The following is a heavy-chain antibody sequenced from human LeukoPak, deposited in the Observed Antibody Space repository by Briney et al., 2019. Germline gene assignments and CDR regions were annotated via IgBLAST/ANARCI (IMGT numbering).Heavy chain of an antibody. Sequence: ESLRLSCEASGFPFRNYNMHWIRQPPGKGLEWIGYIYYSGSTNYNPSLKSRVTISVDTSKNQFSLKLSSVTAADTAVYYCARGNHYYDSSAYLAWESFQHWGQGTLVTVSS. CDR1: GFPFRNYN. CDR3: ARGNHYYDSSAYLAWESFQH. CDR2: IYYSGST. D-gene: IGHD3-22*01. J-gene: IGHJ1*01. V-gene: IGHV4-59*01.